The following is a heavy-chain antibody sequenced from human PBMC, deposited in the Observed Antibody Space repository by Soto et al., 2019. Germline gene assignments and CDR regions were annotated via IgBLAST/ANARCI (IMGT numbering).Heavy chain of an antibody. D-gene: IGHD5-18*01. J-gene: IGHJ4*02. CDR3: ASTNSAFDY. Sequence: QVQLVQSGAEVKKPGSSVKVSCKASGGTFSSYTISWVRQAPGQGLEWMGRIIPILGIANYAQKFQGRVTINAEKSTSTGYMELSSLRSEDTAVYYCASTNSAFDYWGQGTLVTVSS. CDR2: IIPILGIA. V-gene: IGHV1-69*02. CDR1: GGTFSSYT.